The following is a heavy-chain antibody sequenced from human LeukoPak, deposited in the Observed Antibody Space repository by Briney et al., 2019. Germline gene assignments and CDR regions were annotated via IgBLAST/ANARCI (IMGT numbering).Heavy chain of an antibody. D-gene: IGHD2-15*01. Sequence: GGSLRLSCAASGFTFSSYSMNWVRQAPGKGLEWVSYISSSSSTIYYADSVKGRFTISRDNAKNSLYLQMNSLRAEDTAVYYCARGPDAVVVVAATDYYMDVWGKGTTVTVSS. CDR1: GFTFSSYS. J-gene: IGHJ6*03. CDR3: ARGPDAVVVVAATDYYMDV. V-gene: IGHV3-48*01. CDR2: ISSSSSTI.